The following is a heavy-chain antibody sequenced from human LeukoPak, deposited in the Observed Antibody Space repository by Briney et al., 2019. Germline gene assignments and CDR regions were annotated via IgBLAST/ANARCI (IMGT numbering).Heavy chain of an antibody. D-gene: IGHD2-15*01. Sequence: ASVKVSCKVSGYTLTELSMHWVRQAPGKGLEWMGGFDPEDGETIYAQKFQGRVTMTEDTSTDTAYMELSSVRSEDTAVYYCATVRGGYCSGGSCRAVNWFDPWGQGTLVTVSS. CDR2: FDPEDGET. CDR3: ATVRGGYCSGGSCRAVNWFDP. J-gene: IGHJ5*02. CDR1: GYTLTELS. V-gene: IGHV1-24*01.